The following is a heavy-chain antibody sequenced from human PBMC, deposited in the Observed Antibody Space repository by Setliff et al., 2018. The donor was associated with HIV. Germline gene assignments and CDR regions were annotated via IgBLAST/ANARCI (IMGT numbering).Heavy chain of an antibody. D-gene: IGHD4-17*01. Sequence: SETLSLTCTVSGGSITRSSYYWAWIRQPPGKGLEWIGNIFYSGHTFYNPSLRSRVTISVDTSKNQFSLKLSSVTAADTAVYYCARLWLHYGDDIPKFDPWGPGTLVTVSS. J-gene: IGHJ5*02. CDR2: IFYSGHT. CDR3: ARLWLHYGDDIPKFDP. CDR1: GGSITRSSYY. V-gene: IGHV4-39*07.